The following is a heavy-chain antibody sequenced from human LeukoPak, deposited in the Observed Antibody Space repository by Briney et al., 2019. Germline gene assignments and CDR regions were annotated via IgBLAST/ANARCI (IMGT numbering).Heavy chain of an antibody. CDR2: IYPSDSHT. D-gene: IGHD3-16*02. J-gene: IGHJ6*03. CDR3: VRHYRPPQDSRAAKPTGYYYYYMDV. Sequence: PGESLKISCQGSGYTFPIYWVGWVRQTPGKGLEWMGIIYPSDSHTIYSPSFQGQVTVSADKSISIAYLQWSSLKASDTAIYYCVRHYRPPQDSRAAKPTGYYYYYMDVWGTGTTVIVSS. CDR1: GYTFPIYW. V-gene: IGHV5-51*01.